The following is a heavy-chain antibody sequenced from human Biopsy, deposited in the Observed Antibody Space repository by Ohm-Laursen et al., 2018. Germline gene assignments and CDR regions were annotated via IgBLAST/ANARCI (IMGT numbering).Heavy chain of an antibody. V-gene: IGHV1-69*06. CDR1: GGTFSNYG. J-gene: IGHJ1*01. D-gene: IGHD3-9*01. CDR2: NIPILGTG. CDR3: ATKLTGYFHH. Sequence: EASVKVSCKAPGGTFSNYGVNWVRQAPGQGLKWLGGNIPILGTGNYAPKFQDRVTVAADTSTSTATMELRSLRSDDTAVYYCATKLTGYFHHWGQGTLVTVPS.